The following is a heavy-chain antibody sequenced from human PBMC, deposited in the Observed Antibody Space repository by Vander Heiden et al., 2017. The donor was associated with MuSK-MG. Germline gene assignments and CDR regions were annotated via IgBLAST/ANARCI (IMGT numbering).Heavy chain of an antibody. CDR2: ISGSGGST. D-gene: IGHD3-9*01. CDR1: GFTFSSYA. Sequence: EVQLLESGGGLVQPGGSLRLSCAASGFTFSSYAMSWVRQAPGKGLEWVSAISGSGGSTYYADSVKGRFTISRDNSKNTRDLKMNSMRAEETAVYYCAKVVVRYCDWFDAFDIWGQGTMVTVYS. CDR3: AKVVVRYCDWFDAFDI. J-gene: IGHJ3*02. V-gene: IGHV3-23*01.